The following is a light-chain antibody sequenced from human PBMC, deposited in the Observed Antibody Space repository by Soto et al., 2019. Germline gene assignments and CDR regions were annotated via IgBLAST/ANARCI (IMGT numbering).Light chain of an antibody. CDR2: ENN. CDR3: GTWDGSLSVGV. V-gene: IGLV1-51*02. CDR1: SSNIGNNY. J-gene: IGLJ3*02. Sequence: QSVLTQPPSVSAAPGQTVTISCSGRSSNIGNNYVSWYQQLPGTAPKLLIYENNKRPSGIPDRFSGSKSGTSATLGITGLQTGDEADYYCGTWDGSLSVGVFGGGTKLTVL.